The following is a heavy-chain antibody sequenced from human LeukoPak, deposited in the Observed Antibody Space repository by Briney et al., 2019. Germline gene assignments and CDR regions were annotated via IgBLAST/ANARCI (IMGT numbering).Heavy chain of an antibody. CDR3: ARAPRGSYFDY. V-gene: IGHV4-59*01. D-gene: IGHD1-26*01. CDR1: GGSISSYY. Sequence: KPSETLSLTCTVSGGSISSYYWSWVRQPPGKGLEWIGYIYYSGSPNYNPSLKSRVTISVDTSNNQFSLKLSSVTAAGTAVYYCARAPRGSYFDYWGQGTLVTVSS. CDR2: IYYSGSP. J-gene: IGHJ4*02.